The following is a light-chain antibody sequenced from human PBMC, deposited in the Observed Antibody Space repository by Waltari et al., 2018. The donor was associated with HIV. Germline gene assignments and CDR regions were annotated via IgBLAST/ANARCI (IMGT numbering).Light chain of an antibody. J-gene: IGLJ2*01. CDR3: GSWDDSLNGHVV. V-gene: IGLV1-44*01. CDR2: SNI. Sequence: QSVLTQPPSASGALGQRVSIFCSGSSSNIGGNAVNWYQQLPGTAPKLLISSNIQRRSGVPDRFSASKSGTSASLAISGLQSEDEADYYCGSWDDSLNGHVVFVGGTKLTVL. CDR1: SSNIGGNA.